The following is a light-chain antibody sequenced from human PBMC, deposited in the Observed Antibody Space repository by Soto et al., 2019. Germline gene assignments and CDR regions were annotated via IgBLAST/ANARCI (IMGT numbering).Light chain of an antibody. CDR2: GAS. Sequence: EIVMTPSPATLSVSPGKSATLSCRASQSVSNNLTWYQQKPGQPPRLLIYGASTRATGVPGRFSGSGSGTEFTLTISSLQSEDFAVYYCQQYKNGWTFGQGTKVDIK. CDR3: QQYKNGWT. J-gene: IGKJ1*01. V-gene: IGKV3-15*01. CDR1: QSVSNN.